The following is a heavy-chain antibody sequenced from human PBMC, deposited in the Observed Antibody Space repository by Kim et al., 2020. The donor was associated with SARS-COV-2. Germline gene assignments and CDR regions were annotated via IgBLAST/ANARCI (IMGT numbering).Heavy chain of an antibody. V-gene: IGHV4-34*01. Sequence: SETLSLTCAVYGGSFSGYYWSWIRQPPGKGLEWIGEINHSGSTNYNPSLKSRVTISVDTSKNQFSLKLSSVTAADTAVYYCARGRRAAAVRGRNWFDPWGQGTLVTVSS. CDR3: ARGRRAAAVRGRNWFDP. D-gene: IGHD6-13*01. CDR1: GGSFSGYY. J-gene: IGHJ5*02. CDR2: INHSGST.